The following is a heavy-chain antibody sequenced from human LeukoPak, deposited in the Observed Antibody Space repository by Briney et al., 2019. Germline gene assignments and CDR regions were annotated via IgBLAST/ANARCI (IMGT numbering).Heavy chain of an antibody. V-gene: IGHV3-11*06. CDR1: GFTFSDHY. CDR2: ISSTSTYT. CDR3: ARGTYRGEKYYDTTEGPFDI. D-gene: IGHD3-22*01. Sequence: GGSLRLSCAASGFTFSDHYLSWIRQAPGKGLEWVSYISSTSTYTYYADSVKGRFTISRDNAKKSLYLQMNSLRAEDTAVYYCARGTYRGEKYYDTTEGPFDIWGQGTMVTVSS. J-gene: IGHJ3*02.